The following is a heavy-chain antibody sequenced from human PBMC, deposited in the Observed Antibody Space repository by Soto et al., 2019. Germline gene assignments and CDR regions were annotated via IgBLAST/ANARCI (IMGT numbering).Heavy chain of an antibody. D-gene: IGHD2-15*01. J-gene: IGHJ1*01. CDR3: AREENCSDGICYSEYFLR. CDR2: VNPSGGST. Sequence: QVQLVQSGAEVNKPGASVKVSCKASGYIFTAYSMHWVRQAPGQGLEWMGVVNPSGGSTNYAQKFQGRITRTRDTSTSTVYMEMGGLRSEDTAVYYCAREENCSDGICYSEYFLRWGQGTLVTVSS. CDR1: GYIFTAYS. V-gene: IGHV1-46*01.